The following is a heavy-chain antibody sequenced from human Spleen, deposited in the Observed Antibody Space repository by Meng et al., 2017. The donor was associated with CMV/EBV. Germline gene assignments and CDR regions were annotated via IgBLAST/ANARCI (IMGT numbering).Heavy chain of an antibody. J-gene: IGHJ6*02. Sequence: GESLKISCAASGFTFSSYSMNWVRQAPGKGLEWVSYISSSSSTIYYADSVKGRFTISRDNAKNSLYLQMNSLRAEDTAVYYCARDYRPYYYDSSGSPPLYYGMDVWGQGTTVTVSS. D-gene: IGHD3-22*01. CDR1: GFTFSSYS. CDR3: ARDYRPYYYDSSGSPPLYYGMDV. CDR2: ISSSSSTI. V-gene: IGHV3-48*04.